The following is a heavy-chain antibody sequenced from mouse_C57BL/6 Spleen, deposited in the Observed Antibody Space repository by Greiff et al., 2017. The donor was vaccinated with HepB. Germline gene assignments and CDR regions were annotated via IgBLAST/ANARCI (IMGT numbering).Heavy chain of an antibody. J-gene: IGHJ4*01. Sequence: QVQLKESGPGLVAPSQSLSITCTVSGFSLTSYGVHWVRQPPGKGLEWLVVIWSDGSTTYNSARKSRLSISKDNSKSQVFLKMNSLQTDDTAMYYCARHGVTTVVATRDYAMDYWGQGTSVTVSS. CDR1: GFSLTSYG. CDR3: ARHGVTTVVATRDYAMDY. V-gene: IGHV2-6-1*01. D-gene: IGHD1-1*01. CDR2: IWSDGST.